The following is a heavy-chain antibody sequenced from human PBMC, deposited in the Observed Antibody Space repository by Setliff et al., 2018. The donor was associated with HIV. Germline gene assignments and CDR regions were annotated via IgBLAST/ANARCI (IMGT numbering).Heavy chain of an antibody. V-gene: IGHV4-39*01. J-gene: IGHJ3*01. CDR1: GGSFSSSTYS. D-gene: IGHD3-3*01. CDR2: IHSSGTT. Sequence: ETLSLTCTVSGGSFSSSTYSWGWIRQPPGMGLEWIGSIHSSGTTDYNPSLKSRVAMSVDTSRSQFSLKLRSVTATDTAIYYCARHKTNYDFYAFDVWGQGTMVTVSS. CDR3: ARHKTNYDFYAFDV.